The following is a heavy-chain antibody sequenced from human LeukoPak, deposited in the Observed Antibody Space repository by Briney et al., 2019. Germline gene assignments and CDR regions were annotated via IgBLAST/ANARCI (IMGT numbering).Heavy chain of an antibody. Sequence: SETLSLTCTVSGGSISSYYWSWIRQPPGKGLEWIGYIYTSGSTNYNPSLKSRVTISVDTSMNQFSLKLSSVTAADTAVYYCASSYFGYTFDYWGQGTLVTVSS. V-gene: IGHV4-4*09. J-gene: IGHJ4*02. CDR2: IYTSGST. CDR3: ASSYFGYTFDY. CDR1: GGSISSYY. D-gene: IGHD3-10*01.